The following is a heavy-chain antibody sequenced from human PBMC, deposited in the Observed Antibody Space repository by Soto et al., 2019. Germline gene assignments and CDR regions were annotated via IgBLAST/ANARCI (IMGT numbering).Heavy chain of an antibody. Sequence: QLVESGGGLAQPGGSLRLSCAASEFTFSSFDMHWVRQVTGKGLEWVSGIGTGGDTYYLGSVKGRFSISRENAKNSLYLQMNSRRVEDTAVYYCARDRGVNMAGGVIYGMDVWGQGTTVTVSS. CDR2: IGTGGDT. CDR1: EFTFSSFD. J-gene: IGHJ6*02. V-gene: IGHV3-13*01. CDR3: ARDRGVNMAGGVIYGMDV. D-gene: IGHD3-16*01.